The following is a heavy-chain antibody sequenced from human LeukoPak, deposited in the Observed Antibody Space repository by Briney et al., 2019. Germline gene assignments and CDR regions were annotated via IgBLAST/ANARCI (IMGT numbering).Heavy chain of an antibody. J-gene: IGHJ4*02. CDR1: GGTFSSYA. V-gene: IGHV1-69*13. Sequence: GASVKVSCKASGGTFSSYAISWVRQAPGQGLERMGGIIPIFGTANYAQKFQGRVTITADESTSTAYMELSSLRSEDTAVYYCARESTGGSCYEYWGQGTLVTVSS. D-gene: IGHD2-15*01. CDR2: IIPIFGTA. CDR3: ARESTGGSCYEY.